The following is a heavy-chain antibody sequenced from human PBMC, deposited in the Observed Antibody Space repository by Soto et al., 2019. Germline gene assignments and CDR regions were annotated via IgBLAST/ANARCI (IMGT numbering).Heavy chain of an antibody. Sequence: PSETLSLTCTVSGGSISSYYWSWIGQRPGKGLEWIGYIYYSGSTNYNPSLKSRVTISVDTSKNQFSLNLSSVTAADTAVYFCARRPLVRGIIPYYFDSWAQGTLVTVSS. V-gene: IGHV4-59*08. CDR1: GGSISSYY. J-gene: IGHJ4*02. D-gene: IGHD3-10*01. CDR3: ARRPLVRGIIPYYFDS. CDR2: IYYSGST.